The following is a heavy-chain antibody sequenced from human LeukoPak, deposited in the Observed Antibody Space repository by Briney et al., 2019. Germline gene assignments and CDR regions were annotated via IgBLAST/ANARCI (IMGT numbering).Heavy chain of an antibody. CDR1: GYTFTGYY. CDR2: INPNSGGT. J-gene: IGHJ5*02. V-gene: IGHV1-2*02. CDR3: ARAHGSGSYNNWFDP. Sequence: ASVKVSCKASGYTFTGYYMHWVRQAPGQGLEWMGWINPNSGGTNYAQKFQGRVTMTRDTSISTAYMELSRLRSDDTAVYYCARAHGSGSYNNWFDPWGQGTLVTVSS. D-gene: IGHD3-10*01.